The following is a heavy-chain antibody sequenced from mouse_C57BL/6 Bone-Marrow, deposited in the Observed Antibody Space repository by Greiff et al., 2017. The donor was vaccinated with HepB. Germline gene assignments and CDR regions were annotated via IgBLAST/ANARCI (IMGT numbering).Heavy chain of an antibody. CDR2: IYPGDGDT. V-gene: IGHV1-82*01. CDR1: GYAFSSSW. CDR3: ARSITTADY. Sequence: QVQLQQSGPELVKPGASVKISCKASGYAFSSSWMNWVKQRPGKGLEWIGRIYPGDGDTNYNGKFKGKATLTADKSSSTAYMQLSSLTSEDSAVYFCARSITTADYWGQGTTLTVSS. J-gene: IGHJ2*01. D-gene: IGHD1-1*01.